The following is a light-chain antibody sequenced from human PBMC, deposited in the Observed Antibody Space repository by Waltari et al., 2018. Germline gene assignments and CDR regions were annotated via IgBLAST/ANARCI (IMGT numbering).Light chain of an antibody. J-gene: IGKJ1*01. CDR1: QRISSY. V-gene: IGKV1-39*01. CDR2: GAV. CDR3: QQTYRTPRT. Sequence: DIQMTQSPSSLPASVGYRVTISCRASQRISSYLNWYQQQPGKAPRLLIYGAVSLQSGVPSRFSGSGSGTDFTLTISSLQPEDFATYYCQQTYRTPRTFGQGTKVDI.